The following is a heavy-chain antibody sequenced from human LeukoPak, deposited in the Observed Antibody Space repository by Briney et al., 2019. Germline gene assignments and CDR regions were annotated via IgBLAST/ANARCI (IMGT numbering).Heavy chain of an antibody. J-gene: IGHJ5*02. Sequence: GGSLRLSCAASGFTFSSYAMSWVRQAPGKGLEWVSAISGSGGSTYYADSVKGRFTISRDNAKNSLYLQMNSLRAEDTAVYYCARDRYDSSFWFDPWGQGTLVTVSS. V-gene: IGHV3-23*01. CDR2: ISGSGGST. D-gene: IGHD3-22*01. CDR3: ARDRYDSSFWFDP. CDR1: GFTFSSYA.